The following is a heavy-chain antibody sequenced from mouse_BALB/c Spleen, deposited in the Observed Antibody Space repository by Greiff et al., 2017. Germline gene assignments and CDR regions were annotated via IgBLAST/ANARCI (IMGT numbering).Heavy chain of an antibody. Sequence: EVKLVESGGGLVKPGGSLKLSCAASGFTFSSYTMSWVRQTPEKRLEWVATISSGGSYTYYPDSVKGRFTISRDNAKNTLYLQMSSLKSEDTAMYYCTRDTPYGGYFDYWGQGTTLTVSS. CDR2: ISSGGSYT. CDR1: GFTFSSYT. V-gene: IGHV5-6-4*01. J-gene: IGHJ2*01. D-gene: IGHD1-1*02. CDR3: TRDTPYGGYFDY.